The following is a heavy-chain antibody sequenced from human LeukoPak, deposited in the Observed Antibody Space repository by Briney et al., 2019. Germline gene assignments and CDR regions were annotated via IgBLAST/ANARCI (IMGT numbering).Heavy chain of an antibody. CDR1: AFTFSSHS. V-gene: IGHV3-21*01. J-gene: IGHJ4*02. D-gene: IGHD1-1*01. CDR3: ARDSGTTFGANYYFDY. Sequence: GGSRRLSCAPSAFTFSSHSMNWVRHAPGKGLEWVASISSSSNFIYYADSVKGRFTISRDNAKNTLYLQMNSLRAEDTAVYYCARDSGTTFGANYYFDYWGQGTLVTVSS. CDR2: ISSSSNFI.